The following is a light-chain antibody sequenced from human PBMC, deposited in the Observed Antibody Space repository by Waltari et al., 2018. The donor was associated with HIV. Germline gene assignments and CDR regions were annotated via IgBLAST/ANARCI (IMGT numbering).Light chain of an antibody. J-gene: IGKJ1*01. Sequence: IVLTQSPGTLSLSPGERVTLSCRASQTISNNWLAWYQQKHGQPPILLSYDASTRASGIPERVSVSGSRTEFTLTRSRLDPEDVAVYFCQQYGTSPPKTFGQGTKVEIK. CDR1: QTISNNW. V-gene: IGKV3-20*01. CDR2: DAS. CDR3: QQYGTSPPKT.